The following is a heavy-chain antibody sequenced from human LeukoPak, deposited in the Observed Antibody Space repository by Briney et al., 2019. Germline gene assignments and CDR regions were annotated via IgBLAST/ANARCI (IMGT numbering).Heavy chain of an antibody. Sequence: PGGSLRLSCAASGFTVSSNYMSWVRQAPGKGLEWVSVIYSGGSTYYADSVKGRFTISRDNSKNTLYLQMNSLRAEDTAVYYCSVFVPRIAAAGPSKDYWGQGTLVTVSS. D-gene: IGHD6-13*01. CDR3: SVFVPRIAAAGPSKDY. CDR2: IYSGGST. J-gene: IGHJ4*02. V-gene: IGHV3-53*01. CDR1: GFTVSSNY.